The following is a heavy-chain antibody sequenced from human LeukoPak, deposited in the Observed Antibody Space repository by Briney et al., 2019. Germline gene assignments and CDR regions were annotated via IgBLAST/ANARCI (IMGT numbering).Heavy chain of an antibody. Sequence: GGSLRLSCAASGFTFDDYAMHWVRQAPGKGLEWVSGISWNSGSIGYADSVKGRFTISRDNAKNSLYLQMNSLRAEDTALYYCAKDIRDSSGWFAFDIWGQGTMVTVSS. J-gene: IGHJ3*02. V-gene: IGHV3-9*01. D-gene: IGHD6-19*01. CDR3: AKDIRDSSGWFAFDI. CDR1: GFTFDDYA. CDR2: ISWNSGSI.